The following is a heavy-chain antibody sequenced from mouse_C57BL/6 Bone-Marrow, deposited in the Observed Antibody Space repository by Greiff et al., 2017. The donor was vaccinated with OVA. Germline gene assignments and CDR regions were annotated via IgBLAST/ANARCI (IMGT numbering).Heavy chain of an antibody. CDR1: GFTFTDYY. J-gene: IGHJ1*03. CDR3: ARFPLYGNYWYFDV. V-gene: IGHV7-3*01. D-gene: IGHD2-1*01. Sequence: EVMLVESGGGLVQPGGSLSLSCAASGFTFTDYYMSWVRQPPGKALEWLGFIRNKANGYTTEYSASVKGRFTISRDNSQSILYLQMNALRAEDSATYYCARFPLYGNYWYFDVWGTGTTGTVSS. CDR2: IRNKANGYTT.